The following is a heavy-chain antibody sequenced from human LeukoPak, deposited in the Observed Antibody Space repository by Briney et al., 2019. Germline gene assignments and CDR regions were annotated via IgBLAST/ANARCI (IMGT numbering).Heavy chain of an antibody. J-gene: IGHJ4*02. V-gene: IGHV3-23*01. CDR1: EFDFSSHA. CDR2: ISISGSKT. D-gene: IGHD4-17*01. CDR3: ANEIRPNDY. Sequence: GGSLRLSCAASEFDFSSHAMTWVRQAPGKGLEWASAISISGSKTYYADSVKGRFTIPRDNSKNTLYLQMNSLRAEDTAVYYCANEIRPNDYWGQGTQVTVSS.